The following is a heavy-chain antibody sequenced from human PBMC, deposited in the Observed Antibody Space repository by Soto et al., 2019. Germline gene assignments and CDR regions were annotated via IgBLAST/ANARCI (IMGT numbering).Heavy chain of an antibody. J-gene: IGHJ4*02. D-gene: IGHD3-22*01. CDR2: IWYDGSNK. CDR3: ARQSPATQSYADDSSGYSSWPDY. CDR1: GFTFSSYG. Sequence: GSLRLSCAASGFTFSSYGMHWVRQAPGKGLEWVAVIWYDGSNKYYADSVKGRFTISRDNSKNTLYLQMNSLRAADKAVYYSARQSPATQSYADDSSGYSSWPDYCGQXPLVTVSS. V-gene: IGHV3-33*01.